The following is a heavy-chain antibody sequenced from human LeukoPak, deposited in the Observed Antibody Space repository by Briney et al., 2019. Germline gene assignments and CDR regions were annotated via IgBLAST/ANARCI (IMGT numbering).Heavy chain of an antibody. D-gene: IGHD3-16*01. CDR3: AGDLGQPYYFDY. J-gene: IGHJ4*02. CDR2: ISSSSSYI. CDR1: GFTFSTYT. Sequence: GGSLRLSCAASGFTFSTYTMNWVRQAPGKGLEWVSSISSSSSYIYYADSVKGRFTISRDNANNSLYLQMTSLRAEDTAVYSCAGDLGQPYYFDYWGQGTLVTVSS. V-gene: IGHV3-21*01.